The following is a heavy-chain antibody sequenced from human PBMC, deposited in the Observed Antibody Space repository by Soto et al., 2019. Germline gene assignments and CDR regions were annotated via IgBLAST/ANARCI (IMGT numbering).Heavy chain of an antibody. D-gene: IGHD6-13*01. CDR3: AMGLAAAGPFDY. V-gene: IGHV3-23*01. CDR1: GFTFSSSA. J-gene: IGHJ4*02. Sequence: GGSLRLSCAASGFTFSSSAMSWVRQAPGRGLEWFSTISGSGGTPYYADSVKGRFTISRDNSKNTLYLVLNSLRAEDTAVYYCAMGLAAAGPFDYWGQGTLVTVSS. CDR2: ISGSGGTP.